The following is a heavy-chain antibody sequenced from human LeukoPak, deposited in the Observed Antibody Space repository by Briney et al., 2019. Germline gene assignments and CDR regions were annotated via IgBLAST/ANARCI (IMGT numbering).Heavy chain of an antibody. Sequence: SETLSLTCTVSGGSISSYYWSWIRQPPGKGLEWIGYIYYSGSTNYNPTLKSRVTISVDTSKNQFSLKLISVTAADTAVYCCARDGYSSSWSNWFDPWGQGTLVTVSS. CDR3: ARDGYSSSWSNWFDP. J-gene: IGHJ5*02. D-gene: IGHD6-13*01. CDR1: GGSISSYY. V-gene: IGHV4-59*01. CDR2: IYYSGST.